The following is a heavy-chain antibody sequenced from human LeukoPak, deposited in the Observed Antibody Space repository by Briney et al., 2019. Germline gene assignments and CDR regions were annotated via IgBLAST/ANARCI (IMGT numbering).Heavy chain of an antibody. J-gene: IGHJ4*02. CDR3: AGSWFYRDYFEY. CDR2: LSYDGSNE. Sequence: PGGSLRLSCVASGFTFTIYEMHWVRQAPGKGLEWVAVLSYDGSNEYYADSVKGRFTISRDNSKNTLYLQMNSLRVEDTAVYYCAGSWFYRDYFEYWGQGTLVTVSS. D-gene: IGHD3-10*01. CDR1: GFTFTIYE. V-gene: IGHV3-30*03.